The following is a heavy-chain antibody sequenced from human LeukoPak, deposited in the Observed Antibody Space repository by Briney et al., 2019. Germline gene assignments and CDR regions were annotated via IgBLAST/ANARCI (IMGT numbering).Heavy chain of an antibody. CDR3: VGSSGWYRWFDP. V-gene: IGHV4-34*01. CDR1: GGSFSGYY. J-gene: IGHJ5*02. Sequence: SETLSLTCAVYGGSFSGYYWSWIRQPPGKGLEWIGSIYYSGSTYYNPSLKSRVTISVDTSKNQFSLKLSSVTAADTAVYYCVGSSGWYRWFDPWGQGTLVTVSS. CDR2: IYYSGST. D-gene: IGHD6-19*01.